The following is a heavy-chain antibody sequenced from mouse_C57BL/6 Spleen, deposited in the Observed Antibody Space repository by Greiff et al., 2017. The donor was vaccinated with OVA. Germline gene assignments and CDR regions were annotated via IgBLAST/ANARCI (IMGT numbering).Heavy chain of an antibody. CDR2: INPGSGGT. CDR3: ARKGAYDSAFDY. Sequence: QVQLKESGAELVRPGTSVKVSCKASGYAFTNYLIEWVKQRPGQGLEWIGVINPGSGGTNYNEKFKGKATLTADKSSSTAYMQLSSLTSEDSAVYFCARKGAYDSAFDYWGQGTTLTVSS. V-gene: IGHV1-54*01. J-gene: IGHJ2*01. D-gene: IGHD2-4*01. CDR1: GYAFTNYL.